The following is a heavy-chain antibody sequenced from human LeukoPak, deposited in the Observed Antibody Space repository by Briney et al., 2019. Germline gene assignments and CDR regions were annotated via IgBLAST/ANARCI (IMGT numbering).Heavy chain of an antibody. D-gene: IGHD3-10*01. Sequence: SETLSLTCTVSGGSISSSSYYWGWIRQPPGTGLEWLGSIYYSGSTYYNPSLKSRVTISVDTSKNQFSLKLSSVTAADTAVYYCARLTMVQGVIITDYFDYWGQGTLVTVSS. V-gene: IGHV4-39*01. J-gene: IGHJ4*02. CDR2: IYYSGST. CDR3: ARLTMVQGVIITDYFDY. CDR1: GGSISSSSYY.